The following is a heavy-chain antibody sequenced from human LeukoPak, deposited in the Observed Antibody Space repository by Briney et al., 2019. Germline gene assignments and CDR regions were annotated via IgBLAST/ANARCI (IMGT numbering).Heavy chain of an antibody. Sequence: PSETLSLTCAVYGGSFSGYYWSWIRQPPGKGLEWIGEINHSGSTNYNPSLKSRVTISVDTSKNQFSLKLSSVTAADTAVYYCARLVGYCSKIQTECYFDFWGQGSLVTVSS. J-gene: IGHJ4*02. V-gene: IGHV4-34*01. CDR1: GGSFSGYY. D-gene: IGHD2-2*01. CDR3: ARLVGYCSKIQTECYFDF. CDR2: INHSGST.